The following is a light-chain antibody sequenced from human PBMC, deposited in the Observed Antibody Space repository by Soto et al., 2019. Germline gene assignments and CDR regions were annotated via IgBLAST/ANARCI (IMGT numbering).Light chain of an antibody. CDR1: QSVSTN. CDR3: QHYRNWPPTHT. J-gene: IGKJ2*01. V-gene: IGKV3-15*01. CDR2: GAS. Sequence: EIVMTQSPATLSVSPGERATLSCRASQSVSTNLAWYQQKPGQAPRLLIYGASTRATGIPARFSGSGSETEFTLTISSLQSEDFAVYYCQHYRNWPPTHTFGQGTKLEIK.